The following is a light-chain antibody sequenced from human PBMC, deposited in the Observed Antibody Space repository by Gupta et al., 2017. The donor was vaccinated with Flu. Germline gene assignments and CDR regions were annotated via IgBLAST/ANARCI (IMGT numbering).Light chain of an antibody. V-gene: IGKV3D-15*01. CDR2: GGS. CDR1: QSIGNN. Sequence: EVVLTQSPATLSVSPGERATLSCRASQSIGNNLAWYQQRVGQAPRLLIYGGSIRATGIPDRFSGSGSETEFTLTVSSLQSEDFALYHCRQENDWPRSFGQGTRVEIK. J-gene: IGKJ1*01. CDR3: RQENDWPRS.